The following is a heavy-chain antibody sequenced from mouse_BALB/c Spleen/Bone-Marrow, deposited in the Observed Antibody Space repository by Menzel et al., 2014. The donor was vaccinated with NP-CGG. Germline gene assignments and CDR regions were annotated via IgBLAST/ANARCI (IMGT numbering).Heavy chain of an antibody. J-gene: IGHJ4*01. V-gene: IGHV10-1*02. CDR2: IRSKSNNYTS. CDR3: VRHGYGNYGAIDY. Sequence: EVQLQQSGGGLVQPKGSLKLSCAASGFTFNTYAMNWVRQAPGKGLEWVARIRSKSNNYTSYYADSVKDRFTISRYDSQDMLYLQMNNLKTEDTAMYYCVRHGYGNYGAIDYWGQGTSVTVSS. D-gene: IGHD2-1*01. CDR1: GFTFNTYA.